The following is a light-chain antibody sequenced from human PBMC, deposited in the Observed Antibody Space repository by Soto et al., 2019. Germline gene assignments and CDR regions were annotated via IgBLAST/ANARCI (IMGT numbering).Light chain of an antibody. CDR3: QQYDNWPPIT. Sequence: EIVMTQSPATLSVSPGEGATLSCRASHSISSSLAWYQQKPGQAPRLLIYAASTRATGIPVRFSGSGSGTEFTLTISSLQSEDSAIYYCQQYDNWPPITFGQGTRLEIK. J-gene: IGKJ5*01. CDR1: HSISSS. CDR2: AAS. V-gene: IGKV3-15*01.